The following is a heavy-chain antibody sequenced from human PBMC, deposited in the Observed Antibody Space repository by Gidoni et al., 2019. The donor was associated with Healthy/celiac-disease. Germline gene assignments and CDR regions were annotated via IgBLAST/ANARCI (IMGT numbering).Heavy chain of an antibody. D-gene: IGHD6-13*01. V-gene: IGHV3-13*01. CDR3: ARGQAAAATYYFDY. Sequence: EVQLVESGGGLVPPGGSLRLSCAASGFTFSSYDMHWVRQATGKGLEWVSAIGTAGDTYYPGSVKGRFTISRENAKNSLYLQMNSLRAGDTAVYYCARGQAAAATYYFDYWGQGTLVTVSS. J-gene: IGHJ4*02. CDR1: GFTFSSYD. CDR2: IGTAGDT.